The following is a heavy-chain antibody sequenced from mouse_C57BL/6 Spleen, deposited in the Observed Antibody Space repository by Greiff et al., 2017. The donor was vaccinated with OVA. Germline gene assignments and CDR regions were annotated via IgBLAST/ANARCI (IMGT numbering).Heavy chain of an antibody. CDR3: AKGTTLGYAMDY. Sequence: QVQLQQPGAELVKPGASVKLSCKASGYTFTSYWMQWVKQRPGQGLEWIGEIDPSDSYNNYNQKFKGKATLTVDTSSSTAYMQLSSLTSEDSAVYYGAKGTTLGYAMDYWGQGTSVTVSS. J-gene: IGHJ4*01. D-gene: IGHD1-1*01. V-gene: IGHV1-50*01. CDR1: GYTFTSYW. CDR2: IDPSDSYN.